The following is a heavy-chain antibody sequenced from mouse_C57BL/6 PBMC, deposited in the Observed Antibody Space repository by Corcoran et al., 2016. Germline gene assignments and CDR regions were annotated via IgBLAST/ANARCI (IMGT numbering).Heavy chain of an antibody. CDR1: GYTFTDYY. J-gene: IGHJ4*01. V-gene: IGHV1-19*01. CDR3: AGGNPSYAMDY. Sequence: EVQLQQSGPVLVKPGASVKMSCKASGYTFTDYYMNWVKQSHGKSLEWIGVINPYNGGTSYNQKFKGKATLTVDKSSSTAYMELNSLTSEDSAVYYWAGGNPSYAMDYWGQGTSVTVSS. D-gene: IGHD1-1*01. CDR2: INPYNGGT.